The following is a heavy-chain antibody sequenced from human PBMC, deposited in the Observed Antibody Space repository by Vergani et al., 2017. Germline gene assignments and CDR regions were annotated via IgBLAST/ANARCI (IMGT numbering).Heavy chain of an antibody. CDR2: IGSSGPYI. Sequence: IVEAGGGLVQPGGSLRLSCAASGFTFSDFSMSWVRQAPGKGLEWVAFIGSSGPYINYADSVKGRFIISRDNTNNSLFLQLRSLRAEDAAVYYCARDCTSGGCPDNYGMDVWGQGATVTVSS. CDR3: ARDCTSGGCPDNYGMDV. J-gene: IGHJ6*02. D-gene: IGHD2-8*01. V-gene: IGHV3-21*06. CDR1: GFTFSDFS.